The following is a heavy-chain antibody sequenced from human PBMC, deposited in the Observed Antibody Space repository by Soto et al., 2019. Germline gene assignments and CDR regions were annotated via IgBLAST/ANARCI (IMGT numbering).Heavy chain of an antibody. CDR3: ARERPDGARLDP. J-gene: IGHJ5*02. Sequence: QVQLQESGPGLVKPSQTLSLTCTVSGGSISSGDYYWSWIRQPPGKGLEWIGYIYYSGSTYYNPSLKSRVTISVDTAKNQFSLKLSSVTAAATAVYSCARERPDGARLDPWGQGTLVTVSS. V-gene: IGHV4-30-4*01. CDR2: IYYSGST. CDR1: GGSISSGDYY. D-gene: IGHD6-6*01.